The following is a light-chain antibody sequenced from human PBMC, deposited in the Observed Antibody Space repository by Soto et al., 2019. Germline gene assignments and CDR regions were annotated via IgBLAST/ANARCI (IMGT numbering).Light chain of an antibody. CDR3: QKYNSAPWT. CDR1: QGISNH. Sequence: DIQMTQSPPSLSASVGDRVTITCRASQGISNHLAWYQQKPGKVPKLLIYAASTLQLGVPSRFSGSGSGTDFALTISSLQPEDVATSYCQKYNSAPWTFGQGTKVEIK. J-gene: IGKJ1*01. CDR2: AAS. V-gene: IGKV1-27*01.